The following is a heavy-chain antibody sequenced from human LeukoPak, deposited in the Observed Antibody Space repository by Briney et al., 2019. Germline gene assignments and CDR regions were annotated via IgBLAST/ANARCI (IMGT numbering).Heavy chain of an antibody. D-gene: IGHD3-22*01. CDR2: ISSSGSTK. CDR1: GFTFSSYE. CDR3: HYDSSGLDAFDI. J-gene: IGHJ3*02. V-gene: IGHV3-48*03. Sequence: GGSLRLSCAASGFTFSSYEMNWVRQAPGKGLEWVSSISSSGSTKYYADSLKGRFTISRDNARNSLYLQMNGLRAEDTAVYYCHYDSSGLDAFDIWGQGTMVTVSS.